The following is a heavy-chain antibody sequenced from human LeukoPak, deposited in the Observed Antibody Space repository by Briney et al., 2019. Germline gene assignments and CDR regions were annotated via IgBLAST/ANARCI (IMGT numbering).Heavy chain of an antibody. CDR1: GASISRNY. D-gene: IGHD6-19*01. CDR2: IYSSGST. J-gene: IGHJ3*02. CDR3: ARDRTYSSGWYDAFDI. Sequence: SETLSLTCSVSGASISRNYWSWIRQPAGKGLEWIGRIYSSGSTNYNPSLKSRVTISVDTSKNQFSLKLSSVTAADTAVYYCARDRTYSSGWYDAFDIWGQGTMVTVSS. V-gene: IGHV4-4*07.